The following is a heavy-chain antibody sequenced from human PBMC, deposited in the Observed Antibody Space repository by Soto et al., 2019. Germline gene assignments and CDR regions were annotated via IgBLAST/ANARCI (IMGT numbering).Heavy chain of an antibody. CDR3: TTDRGYSYGYGDAFDI. V-gene: IGHV3-15*07. CDR1: GFTFSNAW. CDR2: IKSKTDGGTT. J-gene: IGHJ3*02. D-gene: IGHD5-18*01. Sequence: EVQLVESGGGLVKPGGSLRLSCAASGFTFSNAWMNWVRQAPGKGLEWVGRIKSKTDGGTTDYAAPVKGRFTISRDDSKNTLYLQMNSLKTDYTAVYYCTTDRGYSYGYGDAFDIWGQGTMVTVSS.